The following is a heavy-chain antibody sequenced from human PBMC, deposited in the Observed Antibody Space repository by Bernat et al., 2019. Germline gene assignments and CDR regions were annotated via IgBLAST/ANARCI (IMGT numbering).Heavy chain of an antibody. V-gene: IGHV3-15*01. CDR1: GFTFSNAW. J-gene: IGHJ4*02. Sequence: EVQLVESGGGLVKPGGSLRLSCAASGFTFSNAWMSWVRQAPGKGLEWVGRIKSKTDGGTTDYAAPVKGRFTISRDDSKNTLYLQMNSLKTEDTAVYYCTTEVSGPQWGFDYWGQGTLVTVSS. CDR3: TTEVSGPQWGFDY. D-gene: IGHD6-19*01. CDR2: IKSKTDGGTT.